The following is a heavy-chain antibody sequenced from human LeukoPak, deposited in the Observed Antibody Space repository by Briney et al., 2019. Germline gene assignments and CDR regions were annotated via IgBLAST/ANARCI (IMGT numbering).Heavy chain of an antibody. CDR3: ARDRGDSGYDFGY. D-gene: IGHD5-12*01. CDR1: GFTFSSYW. CDR2: IKQDGSEK. J-gene: IGHJ4*02. Sequence: GGSLRLSCAASGFTFSSYWMSWVRQAPGKGLEWVANIKQDGSEKYYVDSVKGRFTISRDNAKNSLYLQMNSLRAEDTAVYYCARDRGDSGYDFGYWGQGTLVTVSS. V-gene: IGHV3-7*01.